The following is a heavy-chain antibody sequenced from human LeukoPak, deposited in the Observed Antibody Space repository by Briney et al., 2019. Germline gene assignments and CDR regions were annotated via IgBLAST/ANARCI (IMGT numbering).Heavy chain of an antibody. Sequence: ASVKVSCKASGGTFSSYAISWVRQAPGQGLEWMGGIIPIFGTANYAQKFQGRVTITADESTSTAYMELSSLRSEDTAVYYCARMGDYYDSSGPPEGWFDPWGQGTLVTVSS. V-gene: IGHV1-69*13. CDR3: ARMGDYYDSSGPPEGWFDP. CDR1: GGTFSSYA. CDR2: IIPIFGTA. D-gene: IGHD3-22*01. J-gene: IGHJ5*02.